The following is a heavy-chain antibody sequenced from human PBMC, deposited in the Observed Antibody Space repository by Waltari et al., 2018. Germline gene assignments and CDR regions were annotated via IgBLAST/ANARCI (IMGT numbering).Heavy chain of an antibody. CDR2: INAGNGNT. V-gene: IGHV1-3*01. D-gene: IGHD1-20*01. J-gene: IGHJ5*02. CDR3: ARDVTGTNNWFDP. CDR1: GYTFTSYA. Sequence: QVQLVQSGAEVKKPGASVKVSCKASGYTFTSYAMHWVRQAPGQRLEWMGWINAGNGNTKYSQKCQGRVTITRDTSASTAYMELSSLRSEDTAVYYCARDVTGTNNWFDPWGQGTLVTVSS.